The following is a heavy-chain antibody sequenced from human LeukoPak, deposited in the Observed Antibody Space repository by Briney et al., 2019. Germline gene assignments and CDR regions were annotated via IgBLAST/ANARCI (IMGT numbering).Heavy chain of an antibody. CDR3: AKQEVGITWSMGD. Sequence: PGGSLRLSCAASGFTFKSYGMYWVRQAPGKGLEWVAVVSFDGSQRFYADSAKGRFTISRDDSKNMLFLQMNSLRVEDTALYYCAKQEVGITWSMGDWGQGTLVTVSS. CDR1: GFTFKSYG. J-gene: IGHJ4*02. D-gene: IGHD1-26*01. CDR2: VSFDGSQR. V-gene: IGHV3-30*18.